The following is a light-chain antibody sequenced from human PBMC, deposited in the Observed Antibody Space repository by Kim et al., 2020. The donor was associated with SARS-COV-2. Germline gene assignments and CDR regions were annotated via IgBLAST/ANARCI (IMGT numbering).Light chain of an antibody. V-gene: IGKV3-15*01. J-gene: IGKJ1*01. CDR1: QRVNSN. Sequence: ETVMTQSPATLSVSPGEGATLSCRASQRVNSNLAWYQQKPGQAPKLLIYGASTRATGIPARFSGSGSGTEFTLTISSLQSEDFAVYYCQQYNNWPRWTFGQGTKVDIK. CDR3: QQYNNWPRWT. CDR2: GAS.